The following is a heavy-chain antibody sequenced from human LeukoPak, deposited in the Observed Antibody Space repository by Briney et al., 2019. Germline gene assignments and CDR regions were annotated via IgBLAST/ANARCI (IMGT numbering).Heavy chain of an antibody. Sequence: PGGSLRLSCAASGFTFDDYAMHWVRQAPGKGLEWVSGISWDSGSIGYADSVKGRFTISRDNAKNSLYLQMNSLRAEDTALYYCAKDVCSGGSCYNYYYGMDVWGQGTTVTVSS. D-gene: IGHD2-15*01. CDR3: AKDVCSGGSCYNYYYGMDV. CDR1: GFTFDDYA. V-gene: IGHV3-9*01. J-gene: IGHJ6*02. CDR2: ISWDSGSI.